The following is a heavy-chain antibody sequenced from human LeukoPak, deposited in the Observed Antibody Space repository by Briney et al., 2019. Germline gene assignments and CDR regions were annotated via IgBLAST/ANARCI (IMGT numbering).Heavy chain of an antibody. V-gene: IGHV3-23*01. D-gene: IGHD3-10*01. CDR2: IRGSGGST. Sequence: GGSLRLSCAASVFTFSSYAMSCVRQAPGKGLEWVSAIRGSGGSTYYADSVKGRFTISRDNSKNTLYLQMNSLRAEDTAVYYCAKDFGELRHFDYWGQGTLVTVSS. CDR1: VFTFSSYA. J-gene: IGHJ4*02. CDR3: AKDFGELRHFDY.